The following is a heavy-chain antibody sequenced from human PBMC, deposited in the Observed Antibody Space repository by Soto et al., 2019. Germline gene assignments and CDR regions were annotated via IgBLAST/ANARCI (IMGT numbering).Heavy chain of an antibody. V-gene: IGHV3-48*02. D-gene: IGHD2-8*02. Sequence: EVQLVESGGGLVQPGGSLRLSCAASGFSFSNFNMIWVRQAPGKGLDWVSSISSASTTIYYADSVKGRFTISRDNAKNSLYLQRNSLRDEDTAVYYCARVGIGTVSYWGQGALVTVSS. J-gene: IGHJ4*02. CDR2: ISSASTTI. CDR1: GFSFSNFN. CDR3: ARVGIGTVSY.